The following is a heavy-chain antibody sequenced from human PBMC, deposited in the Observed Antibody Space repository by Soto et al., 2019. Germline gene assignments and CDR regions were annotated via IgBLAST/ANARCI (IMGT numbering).Heavy chain of an antibody. J-gene: IGHJ4*02. CDR1: GGSISSRSYY. CDR2: IYYSGST. D-gene: IGHD4-4*01. V-gene: IGHV4-39*01. CDR3: ARGDYSPNRYFDY. Sequence: SETLSLTCTVSGGSISSRSYYWGWIRQPPGEGLEWIGSIYYSGSTQYNPSLKSRVTISVDTSKNQFSLNLSSVTAADTAVYYWARGDYSPNRYFDYWGQGTLVTVSS.